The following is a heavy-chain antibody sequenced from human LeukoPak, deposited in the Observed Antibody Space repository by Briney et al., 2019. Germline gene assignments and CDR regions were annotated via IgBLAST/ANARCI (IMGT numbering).Heavy chain of an antibody. J-gene: IGHJ4*02. D-gene: IGHD3-10*01. Sequence: PSETLSLTCTVSGGSISSYYWSWIRQPPGKGLEWIGYIYYSGSTNYNPSLKSRVTISVDTSKNQFSLKLSSVTAADTAVYYCARVTPFGGSEFDYWGQGTLVTVSS. CDR1: GGSISSYY. CDR2: IYYSGST. V-gene: IGHV4-59*01. CDR3: ARVTPFGGSEFDY.